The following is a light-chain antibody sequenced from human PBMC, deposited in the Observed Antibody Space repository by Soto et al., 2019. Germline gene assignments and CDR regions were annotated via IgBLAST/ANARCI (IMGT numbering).Light chain of an antibody. V-gene: IGKV3-20*01. J-gene: IGKJ5*01. Sequence: DIVMTQSPVTLSLSPGERATLSCKTSQSRGSNFLAWYQHKPGQAPRLLIYASSNRATGIPDRFSGSASGTDFTLTINRLEPEDFAVYYCQLYGISPHFAQGTRLEI. CDR1: QSRGSNF. CDR3: QLYGISPH. CDR2: ASS.